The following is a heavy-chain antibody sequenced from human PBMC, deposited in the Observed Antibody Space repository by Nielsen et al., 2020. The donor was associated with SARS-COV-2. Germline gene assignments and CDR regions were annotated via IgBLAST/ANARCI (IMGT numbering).Heavy chain of an antibody. CDR2: IYYSGST. CDR1: GGSISSGDYY. CDR3: VRCLDDSGDYGRWFDP. J-gene: IGHJ5*02. D-gene: IGHD4-17*01. Sequence: SETLSLTCTVSGGSISSGDYYWSWIRQPPGKGLEWSWYIYYSGSTYYNPSLKSRVTISVDTSKNQFSLSLTSVTAADTALYYCVRCLDDSGDYGRWFDPWGPGIRVTVSS. V-gene: IGHV4-30-4*01.